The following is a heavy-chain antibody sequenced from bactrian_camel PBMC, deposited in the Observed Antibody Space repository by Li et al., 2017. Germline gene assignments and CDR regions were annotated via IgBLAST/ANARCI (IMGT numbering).Heavy chain of an antibody. D-gene: IGHD4*01. J-gene: IGHJ4*01. V-gene: IGHV3S55*01. CDR2: ISRDGDT. CDR1: GVTIADSD. Sequence: HVQLVESGGGSVQTGGSLRLSCTVSGVTIADSDMGWYRHVPGVGCDLVSTISRDGDTLYVDSVKGRFTISRDNAKNTLFLQLNSLKVEDTAMYYCAKGRLYSDSVFTPPGQGTQVTVS.